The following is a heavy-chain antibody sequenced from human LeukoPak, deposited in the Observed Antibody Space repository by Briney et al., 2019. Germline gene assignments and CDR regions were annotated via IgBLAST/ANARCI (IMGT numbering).Heavy chain of an antibody. D-gene: IGHD3-3*01. CDR2: IWYDGSNK. V-gene: IGHV3-33*01. Sequence: GGSLRLSCAASGFTFSSYGMHGVRQAPGKGLEWVAVIWYDGSNKYYADSVKGRFTISRDNSKNTLYLQMNSLRAEDTAVYYCARDRGFWSGFDYWGQGTLVTVSS. CDR3: ARDRGFWSGFDY. CDR1: GFTFSSYG. J-gene: IGHJ4*02.